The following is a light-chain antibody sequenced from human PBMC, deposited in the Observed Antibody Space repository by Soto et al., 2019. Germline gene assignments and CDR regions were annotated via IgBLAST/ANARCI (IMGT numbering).Light chain of an antibody. V-gene: IGLV2-14*01. Sequence: LTQPASGSGSPGQSITISCTGTSSDVGGYNYVSWYQQHPGKAPKLMIYEVSNRPSGVSNRFSGSKSGNPASLTIPGLQAEDEADYYCRSYTSSSTPFVFGTGTKGTV. CDR1: SSDVGGYNY. CDR3: RSYTSSSTPFV. CDR2: EVS. J-gene: IGLJ1*01.